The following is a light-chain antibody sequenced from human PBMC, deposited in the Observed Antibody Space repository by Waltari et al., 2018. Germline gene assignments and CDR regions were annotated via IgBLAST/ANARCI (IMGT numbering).Light chain of an antibody. CDR1: SSDVGGYNY. Sequence: QSALTQPPSASGSPGQSVTISCTGTSSDVGGYNYVSWYQQPPGKAPKLMIYEVSKRPSGVPDLFSGSKPGNPASLTVSGRQAEDEADYYCSSYAGSNNWVFGGGTKLTVL. CDR2: EVS. V-gene: IGLV2-8*01. CDR3: SSYAGSNNWV. J-gene: IGLJ3*02.